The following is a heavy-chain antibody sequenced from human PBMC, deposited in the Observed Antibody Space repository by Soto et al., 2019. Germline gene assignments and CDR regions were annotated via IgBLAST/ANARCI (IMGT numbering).Heavy chain of an antibody. CDR2: IYHSGST. J-gene: IGHJ2*01. V-gene: IGHV4-4*02. CDR1: GGSVSSSYW. CDR3: ARTSQYCSDTSCYSFFDL. Sequence: QVQLQESGPGLVKPSGTLSLTCAVSGGSVSSSYWWSWVRQPPGKGLQWIGEIYHSGSTNYNPSLKSRVTISVDKSKNQFSLKLSSVTAADTAVFYCARTSQYCSDTSCYSFFDLWGRGTLVTVSS. D-gene: IGHD2-2*01.